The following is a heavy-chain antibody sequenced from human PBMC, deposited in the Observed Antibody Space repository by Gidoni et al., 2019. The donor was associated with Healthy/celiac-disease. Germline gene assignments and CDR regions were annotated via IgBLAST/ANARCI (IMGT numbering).Heavy chain of an antibody. CDR1: GYTFTSYD. D-gene: IGHD6-13*01. J-gene: IGHJ6*02. Sequence: QVQLVQSGAEVKKLGASAKVSCKASGYTFTSYDINWLRQASGQGLEWMGWMNPNGGNTGYAQKFQGRVTMTRNTSISTAYMELSSLRSEDTAVYYCARGARSWYYYYYGMDVWGQGTTVTVSS. V-gene: IGHV1-8*01. CDR3: ARGARSWYYYYYGMDV. CDR2: MNPNGGNT.